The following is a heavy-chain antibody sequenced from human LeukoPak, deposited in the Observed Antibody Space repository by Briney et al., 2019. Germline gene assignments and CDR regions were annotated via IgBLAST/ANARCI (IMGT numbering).Heavy chain of an antibody. CDR3: ANTHLAATPFDY. D-gene: IGHD6-6*01. V-gene: IGHV4-59*08. Sequence: SETLSLTCTVSGGSISSYYWSWIRQPPGKGLEWIGYIYYSGSTNYNPSLKSRVTISVGTSKNQFSLMLSAVTAADTAVYYCANTHLAATPFDYWGRGTLVTVSS. CDR1: GGSISSYY. J-gene: IGHJ4*02. CDR2: IYYSGST.